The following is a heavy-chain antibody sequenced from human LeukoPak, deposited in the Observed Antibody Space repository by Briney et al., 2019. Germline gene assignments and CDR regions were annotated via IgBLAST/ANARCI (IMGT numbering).Heavy chain of an antibody. D-gene: IGHD6-6*01. CDR1: GYTFTSYY. J-gene: IGHJ4*02. CDR2: INPSGGST. CDR3: ARTYSSSLFDY. Sequence: ASVKVSCKASGYTFTSYYMHWVRQAPGQGLEWMGVINPSGGSTSYAQKFQGRVTMTRDMSTSTVYMELSSLRSEDTAVYYCARTYSSSLFDYWGQGTLVTVSS. V-gene: IGHV1-46*01.